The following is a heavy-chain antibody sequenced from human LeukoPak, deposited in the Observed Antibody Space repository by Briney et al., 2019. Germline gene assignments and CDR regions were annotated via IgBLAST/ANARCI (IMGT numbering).Heavy chain of an antibody. CDR3: ARDPNSGSYLFDI. D-gene: IGHD1-26*01. CDR2: INPNNGGT. CDR1: GYTFTGYY. V-gene: IGHV1-2*02. J-gene: IGHJ3*02. Sequence: ASVKVSCKASGYTFTGYYMHWVRQAPGQGLEWMGWINPNNGGTNYAQKFQGRVTMTRDTSISTAYMELSRLRSDDTAVYYCARDPNSGSYLFDIWGQGTMVTVSS.